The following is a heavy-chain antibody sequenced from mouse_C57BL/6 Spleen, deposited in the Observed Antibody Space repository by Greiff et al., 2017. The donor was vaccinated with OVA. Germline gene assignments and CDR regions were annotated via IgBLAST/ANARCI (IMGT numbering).Heavy chain of an antibody. CDR3: ASEEAQAYQGFAY. CDR2: INPNYGTT. D-gene: IGHD3-2*02. CDR1: GYSFTDYN. J-gene: IGHJ3*01. Sequence: EVQVVESGPELVKPGASVQISCKASGYSFTDYNMNWVKPSNGKSLEWIGVINPNYGTTSYNQKFKGKATLTVDQSSSTAYMQLNSLTSEDSAVYYCASEEAQAYQGFAYWGQGTLVTVSA. V-gene: IGHV1-39*01.